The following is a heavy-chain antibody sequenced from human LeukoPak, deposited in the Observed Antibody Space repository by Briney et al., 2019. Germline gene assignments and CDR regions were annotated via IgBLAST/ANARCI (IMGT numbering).Heavy chain of an antibody. CDR2: LLDSWRT. J-gene: IGHJ4*02. V-gene: IGHV4-59*11. Sequence: SGTLSLTCTVSGASMSTHYWSWLRQPPGKGLERIGYLLDSWRTKDNPSLQSRVPLSADTSKNQFSLRLTSVTAADTAVYYCATIRRGSIYGYFDFWGQGILVTVSS. CDR3: ATIRRGSIYGYFDF. CDR1: GASMSTHY. D-gene: IGHD5-18*01.